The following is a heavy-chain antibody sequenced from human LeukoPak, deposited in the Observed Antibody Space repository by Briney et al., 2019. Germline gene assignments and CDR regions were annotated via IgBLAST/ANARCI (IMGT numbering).Heavy chain of an antibody. J-gene: IGHJ4*02. D-gene: IGHD6-25*01. Sequence: SETLSVTCTVSGDSIVSGRYWWGWIRQPPGKGLEWIGTIYYDGTTSYSPSLKSRLTMSVDTSKNQFSLNLSSVTAADTAVYYCARQRLGTAAGLDYWGQGTLVTVSS. V-gene: IGHV4-39*01. CDR2: IYYDGTT. CDR3: ARQRLGTAAGLDY. CDR1: GDSIVSGRYW.